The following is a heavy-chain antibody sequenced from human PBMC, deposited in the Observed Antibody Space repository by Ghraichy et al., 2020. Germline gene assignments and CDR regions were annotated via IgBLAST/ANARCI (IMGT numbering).Heavy chain of an antibody. J-gene: IGHJ4*02. Sequence: GGSLRLSCAASGFTFTNAWMSWVRQAPGKRLEWVGRIKSETDDGTTDYAAPVKGRFTISRDDSKTTLYLQMNSLKIEDTAMYYCTTGTPTFGGVIVFDYWGQGTQVTVSS. CDR1: GFTFTNAW. CDR3: TTGTPTFGGVIVFDY. V-gene: IGHV3-15*01. CDR2: IKSETDDGTT. D-gene: IGHD3-16*02.